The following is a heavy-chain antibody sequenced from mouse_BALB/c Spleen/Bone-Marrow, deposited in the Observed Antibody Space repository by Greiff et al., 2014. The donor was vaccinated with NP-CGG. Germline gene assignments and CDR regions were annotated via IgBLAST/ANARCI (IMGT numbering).Heavy chain of an antibody. Sequence: EVKLMESGGGLVKPGGSLKLSCAASGFTFSDYYMYWVRQTPEKRLEWVATISDGGSYTYYPDSVKGRFTISRDNAKNNLYLQMSSPKSEDTAMYYCARVRRITTATYAMDYWGQGTSVTVSS. CDR1: GFTFSDYY. CDR2: ISDGGSYT. V-gene: IGHV5-4*02. CDR3: ARVRRITTATYAMDY. J-gene: IGHJ4*01. D-gene: IGHD1-2*01.